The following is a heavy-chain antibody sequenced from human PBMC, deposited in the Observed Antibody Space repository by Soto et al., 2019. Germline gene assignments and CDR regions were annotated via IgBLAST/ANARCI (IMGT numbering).Heavy chain of an antibody. CDR3: AREGYCSSTSCSRAGMDV. J-gene: IGHJ6*02. V-gene: IGHV1-69*13. CDR2: IIPIFGTA. CDR1: GGTFSSYA. D-gene: IGHD2-2*01. Sequence: SVKVSCKASGGTFSSYAISWVRQAPGQGLEWMGGIIPIFGTANYAQKFQGRVTITADESTSTAYMELSSLRSEDTAVYYCAREGYCSSTSCSRAGMDVWGQGTTVTVSS.